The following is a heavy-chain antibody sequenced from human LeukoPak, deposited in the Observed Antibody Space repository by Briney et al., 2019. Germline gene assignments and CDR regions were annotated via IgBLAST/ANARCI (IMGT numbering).Heavy chain of an antibody. J-gene: IGHJ6*02. Sequence: KPGGSLRLSCAASGFTFSNAWMSWVRQAPGKGLEWVGRIKSKTGGGTTDYAAPVKGRFTISRDDSKNTLYLQMNSLKTEDTAVYYCTSGSWHYYYGMDVWGQGTTVTVSS. D-gene: IGHD6-13*01. CDR2: IKSKTGGGTT. CDR3: TSGSWHYYYGMDV. V-gene: IGHV3-15*01. CDR1: GFTFSNAW.